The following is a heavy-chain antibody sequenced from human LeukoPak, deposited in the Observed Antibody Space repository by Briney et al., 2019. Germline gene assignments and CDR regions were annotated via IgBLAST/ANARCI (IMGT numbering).Heavy chain of an antibody. V-gene: IGHV3-53*01. CDR2: IYSGGST. CDR3: ARVTSSGWLYYFDY. Sequence: GGSLRLSCAASGFTFSSYSMSWVRQAPGKGLDWVSVIYSGGSTYYADSVKGRFTISRDNSNNTLYLQMNSLRVEDTALYYCARVTSSGWLYYFDYWGQGTLVTVSS. J-gene: IGHJ4*02. CDR1: GFTFSSYS. D-gene: IGHD6-19*01.